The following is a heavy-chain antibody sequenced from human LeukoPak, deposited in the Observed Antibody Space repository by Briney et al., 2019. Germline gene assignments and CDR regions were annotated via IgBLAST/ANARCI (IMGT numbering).Heavy chain of an antibody. CDR1: GFTFSSYA. V-gene: IGHV3-23*01. CDR2: ISGSGGST. CDR3: AKPITMVQGVIRYYFDY. D-gene: IGHD3-10*01. J-gene: IGHJ4*02. Sequence: GGSLRLSCAASGFTFSSYAMSWVRQAPGKGLEWVSAISGSGGSTYYADSVKGRFTISRDNSKNTLYLQMNSLRAEDTAVYYCAKPITMVQGVIRYYFDYWGQGTLVTVSS.